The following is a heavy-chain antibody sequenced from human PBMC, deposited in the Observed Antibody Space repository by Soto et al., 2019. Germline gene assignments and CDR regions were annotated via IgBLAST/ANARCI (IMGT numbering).Heavy chain of an antibody. CDR3: ARESIVGATNPFDY. D-gene: IGHD1-26*01. Sequence: EVQLVESGGGLVQPGESLRLSCAASGFTVSSNYMSWVRQAPGKGLEWVSIIYSGGSTYYADSVKGRFTISRDNSKNTRYLKMNSLRAEATAVYYCARESIVGATNPFDYWGQGTLVTVSS. V-gene: IGHV3-66*01. J-gene: IGHJ4*02. CDR1: GFTVSSNY. CDR2: IYSGGST.